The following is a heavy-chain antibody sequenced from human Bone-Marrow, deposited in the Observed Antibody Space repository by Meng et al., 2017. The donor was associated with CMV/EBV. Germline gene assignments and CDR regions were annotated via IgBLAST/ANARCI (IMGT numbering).Heavy chain of an antibody. D-gene: IGHD2-2*02. CDR1: GFTFSSYA. Sequence: LSLTCAASGFTFSSYAMSWVRQAPGKGLEWVAVISYDGSNKYYADSVKGRFTISRDNSKNTLYLQMNSLRAEDTAVYYWARAIYCSSTSCYREDYFDYWGQGTLVTVSS. CDR3: ARAIYCSSTSCYREDYFDY. J-gene: IGHJ4*02. V-gene: IGHV3-30*04. CDR2: ISYDGSNK.